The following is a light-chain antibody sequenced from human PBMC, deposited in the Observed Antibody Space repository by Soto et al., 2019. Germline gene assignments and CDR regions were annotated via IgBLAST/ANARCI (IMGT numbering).Light chain of an antibody. Sequence: DIQLTQSPSFLSASVGDRVTITCRASQDISSYLAWFRQKPGKAPNLLIYNASTLQSGFPSRYSGSGSGTEFTLTISSLQPEDFATYYCQQLNSYPRTFGGGTKVEIK. CDR1: QDISSY. J-gene: IGKJ4*01. CDR3: QQLNSYPRT. CDR2: NAS. V-gene: IGKV1-9*01.